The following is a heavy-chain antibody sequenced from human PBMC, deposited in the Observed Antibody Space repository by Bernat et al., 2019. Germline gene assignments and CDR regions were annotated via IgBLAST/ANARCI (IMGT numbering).Heavy chain of an antibody. Sequence: QVQLVESGGGVVQPGTSLRLSCVASGFTFSNYGMHWVRQAPGKGLEWVAVIWYDSSNSYYADSVRGRFTISKDNSKNTLFLQMNSLRTEDTGVYYCAREGWSAMAAADTGADYWGQGTLVSVSS. J-gene: IGHJ4*02. CDR1: GFTFSNYG. CDR3: AREGWSAMAAADTGADY. D-gene: IGHD6-25*01. CDR2: IWYDSSNS. V-gene: IGHV3-33*01.